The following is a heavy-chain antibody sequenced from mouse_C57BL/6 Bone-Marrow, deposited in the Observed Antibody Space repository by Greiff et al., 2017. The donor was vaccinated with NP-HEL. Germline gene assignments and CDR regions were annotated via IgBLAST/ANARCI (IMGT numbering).Heavy chain of an antibody. D-gene: IGHD2-10*01. Sequence: QLQLKESGAELVRPGASVTLSCKASGYTFTDYEMHWVKQTPVHGLEWIGAIDPETGGTAYNQKFKGKAILTADKSSSTAYMELRSLTSEDSAVYYCTREELLLLFAYWGQGTLVTVSA. CDR3: TREELLLLFAY. V-gene: IGHV1-15*01. CDR1: GYTFTDYE. CDR2: IDPETGGT. J-gene: IGHJ3*01.